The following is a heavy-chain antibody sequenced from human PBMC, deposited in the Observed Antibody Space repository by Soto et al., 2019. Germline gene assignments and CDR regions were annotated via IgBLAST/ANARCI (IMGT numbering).Heavy chain of an antibody. CDR3: ASDERTYFGY. CDR2: LDNDGTNT. V-gene: IGHV3-74*01. Sequence: GGSLRLSCAASGFTFSTYWMHWVRQAPGKGLVWVSRLDNDGTNTRYADSVKGRFTVSRDNGKNTVYLQMDSLRAEDTAVYYCASDERTYFGYRHKGTLVTASS. J-gene: IGHJ4*02. CDR1: GFTFSTYW.